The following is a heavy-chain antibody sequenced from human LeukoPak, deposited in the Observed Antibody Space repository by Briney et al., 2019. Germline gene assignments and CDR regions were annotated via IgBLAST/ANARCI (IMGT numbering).Heavy chain of an antibody. CDR2: ISGSGGST. Sequence: GGSLRLSCAASGFTFSSYAMSWVRQAPGKGLEWVSAISGSGGSTYYADSVKGRFTISRDNSKNTLYLQMNSLRAGDTAVYYCAKLGASIAVAAPDYWGQGTLVTVSS. J-gene: IGHJ4*02. CDR1: GFTFSSYA. CDR3: AKLGASIAVAAPDY. V-gene: IGHV3-23*01. D-gene: IGHD6-19*01.